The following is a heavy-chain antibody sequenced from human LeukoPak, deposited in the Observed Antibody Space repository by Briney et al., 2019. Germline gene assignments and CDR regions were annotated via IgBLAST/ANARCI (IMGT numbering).Heavy chain of an antibody. V-gene: IGHV3-23*01. CDR1: GFTFSNYS. CDR2: INGSGVST. Sequence: GGSLRLSCAPSGFTFSNYSMSWVRQAPGKGLEWVSAINGSGVSTYYADSVKGRFTISRNNSKNTLYLQMNGLRAEDTAVYYCAKDPRGYYYGMDVWGKGTTVTVSS. J-gene: IGHJ6*04. CDR3: AKDPRGYYYGMDV. D-gene: IGHD3-10*01.